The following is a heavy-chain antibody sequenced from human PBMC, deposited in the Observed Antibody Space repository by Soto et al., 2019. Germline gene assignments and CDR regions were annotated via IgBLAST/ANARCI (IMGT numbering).Heavy chain of an antibody. CDR3: AKDAGDDYVWGSYRPFDY. Sequence: GGSLRLSCAASGFSFSSYDMEWVRLAPGKGLEWVAATTYDGGIKHYVDSVKGRFTISRDNSKNTLYLQMNSLRAEDTAVYYCAKDAGDDYVWGSYRPFDYWGQGTLVTVSS. CDR2: TTYDGGIK. CDR1: GFSFSSYD. V-gene: IGHV3-30*18. J-gene: IGHJ4*02. D-gene: IGHD3-16*02.